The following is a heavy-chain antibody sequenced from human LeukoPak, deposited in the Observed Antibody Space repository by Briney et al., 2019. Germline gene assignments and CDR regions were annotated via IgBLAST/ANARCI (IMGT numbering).Heavy chain of an antibody. Sequence: GGSLRLYCAASGFTFSSYGMHWVRQAPGKGLEWVAFIRYDGSNKYYADSVKGRFTISRDNAKNSLYLQMNSLRAEDTAVYYCARSRGGRRYSSSAGDYWGQGTLVTVSS. V-gene: IGHV3-30*02. J-gene: IGHJ4*02. CDR3: ARSRGGRRYSSSAGDY. CDR1: GFTFSSYG. CDR2: IRYDGSNK. D-gene: IGHD6-13*01.